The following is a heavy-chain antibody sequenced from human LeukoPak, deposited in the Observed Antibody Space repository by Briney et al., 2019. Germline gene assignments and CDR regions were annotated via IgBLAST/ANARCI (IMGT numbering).Heavy chain of an antibody. CDR3: FGLGWG. D-gene: IGHD3/OR15-3a*01. J-gene: IGHJ4*02. CDR1: GFAFSHAW. CDR2: IKSNGDGGTV. Sequence: NSGGSLRLSCAASGFAFSHAWMSWVRQTPGKGLEWVGHIKSNGDGGTVDSAAPVEGRFTISRDDSKNTVYLQMNSLKTEDTAMYYCFGLGWGWGQGTLVTVSS. V-gene: IGHV3-15*01.